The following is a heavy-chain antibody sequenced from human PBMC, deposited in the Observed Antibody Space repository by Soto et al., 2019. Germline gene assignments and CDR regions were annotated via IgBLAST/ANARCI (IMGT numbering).Heavy chain of an antibody. CDR1: GYTFTNYG. Sequence: ASVKVSCKASGYTFTNYGFSWVRQAPGQGLEWMGWISGDNEHANYAQNLQGRVTMTTDTSTSTAYMELRSLRSDDTAVYYCARDPSSGYFDSSDYPTGFDFWGQGTLVTVSS. J-gene: IGHJ4*02. CDR2: ISGDNEHA. CDR3: ARDPSSGYFDSSDYPTGFDF. D-gene: IGHD3-22*01. V-gene: IGHV1-18*01.